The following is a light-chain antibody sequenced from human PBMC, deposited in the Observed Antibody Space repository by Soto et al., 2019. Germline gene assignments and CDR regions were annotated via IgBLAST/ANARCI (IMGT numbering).Light chain of an antibody. V-gene: IGKV1-27*01. CDR2: ATA. Sequence: DVQMTQSPSSLSAFVGDRVTITCRASQGIAPYLAWFKQKPGKVPKLRIYATATFQSGVPSRFSGIVAGTDFTLTINSLQPEDVGTSDCQKYNRAPLTCGGGTKVEIK. CDR1: QGIAPY. J-gene: IGKJ4*01. CDR3: QKYNRAPLT.